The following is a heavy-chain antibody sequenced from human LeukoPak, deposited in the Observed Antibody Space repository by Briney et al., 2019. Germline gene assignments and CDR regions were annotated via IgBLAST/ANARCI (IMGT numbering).Heavy chain of an antibody. J-gene: IGHJ4*02. CDR2: IKQDGSEE. CDR3: VRAGEIAAAGLIGY. Sequence: PGGSLRLSCAASGFTFSSYWMSWVRQAPGKGLEWVANIKQDGSEEYYVDSVKGRFTISRDNAKNSLYLQMNSLRAEDTAVYYCVRAGEIAAAGLIGYWGQGTLVTVSS. V-gene: IGHV3-7*01. D-gene: IGHD6-13*01. CDR1: GFTFSSYW.